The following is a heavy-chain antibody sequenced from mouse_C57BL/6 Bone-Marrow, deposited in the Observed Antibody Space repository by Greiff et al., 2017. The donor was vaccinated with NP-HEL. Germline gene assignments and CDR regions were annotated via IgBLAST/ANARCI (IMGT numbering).Heavy chain of an antibody. J-gene: IGHJ4*01. V-gene: IGHV1-15*01. Sequence: VQLQQSGAELVRPGASVTLSCKASGYTFTDYEMHWVKQTPVHGLEWIGAIDPETGGTAYNQKFKGTAILPADNSSSTAYMELRSLTSEDSAVYYGTRRKGYYAMDYWGQGTSVTVSS. CDR3: TRRKGYYAMDY. CDR1: GYTFTDYE. CDR2: IDPETGGT.